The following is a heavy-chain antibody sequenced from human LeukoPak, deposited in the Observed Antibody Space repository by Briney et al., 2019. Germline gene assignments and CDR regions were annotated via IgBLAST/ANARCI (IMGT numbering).Heavy chain of an antibody. CDR3: XRXRGTVTRFYFDY. CDR1: GGSISSSDCY. V-gene: IGHV4-39*07. J-gene: IGHJ4*02. Sequence: SETLSLTCTVSGGSISSSDCYWGWIRQPPGGGLEWIGEINHSGSTNYNPSLTIRVTISVDTSKNQFSLKLSSVTAADTPVYXXXRXRGTVTRFYFDYWGQGTLVTVSS. D-gene: IGHD4-17*01. CDR2: INHSGST.